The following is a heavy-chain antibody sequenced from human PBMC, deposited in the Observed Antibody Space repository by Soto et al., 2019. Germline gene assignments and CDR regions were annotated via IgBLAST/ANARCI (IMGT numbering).Heavy chain of an antibody. D-gene: IGHD3-22*01. CDR3: ATGYYPTRLDY. Sequence: PSETLSLTCTVSGGSISSYYWSWIRQPPGKGLKWIGYIYYSGSTTYNPSLKSRVTISVGTSKNQFSLKLSSVTAADTAVYYCATGYYPTRLDYWGQGTLVTVSS. CDR2: IYYSGST. CDR1: GGSISSYY. V-gene: IGHV4-59*01. J-gene: IGHJ4*02.